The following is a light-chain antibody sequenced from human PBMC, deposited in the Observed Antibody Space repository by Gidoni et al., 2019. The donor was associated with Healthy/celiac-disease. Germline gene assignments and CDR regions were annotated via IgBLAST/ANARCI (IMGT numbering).Light chain of an antibody. V-gene: IGLV3-1*01. J-gene: IGLJ2*01. Sequence: YQLTQQPSVSVSQGQTASITCSGDKLGDKYACWYQQQPVQSPVLVIYQDSKRPSGIPERFSGSNSGNTATLTISGTQAMDEADYYCQAWDSSTVVFGGGTKLTVL. CDR1: KLGDKY. CDR3: QAWDSSTVV. CDR2: QDS.